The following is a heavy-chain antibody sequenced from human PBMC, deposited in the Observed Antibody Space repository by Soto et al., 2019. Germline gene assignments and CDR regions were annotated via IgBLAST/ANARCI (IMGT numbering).Heavy chain of an antibody. CDR1: GFTFSTYS. D-gene: IGHD6-6*01. CDR3: ARAEYASSPHY. Sequence: PGGSLRLSCAASGFTFSTYSMNWVRQAPGKGLEWVSYIDPSSGAMFYADSVRGRFTVSRDNAKNSLYLQMNSLRAEDTAVYYCARAEYASSPHYWGQGNLVTVSS. CDR2: IDPSSGAM. V-gene: IGHV3-48*01. J-gene: IGHJ4*01.